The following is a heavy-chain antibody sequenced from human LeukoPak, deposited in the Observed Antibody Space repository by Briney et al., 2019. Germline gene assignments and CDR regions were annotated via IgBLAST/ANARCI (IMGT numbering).Heavy chain of an antibody. CDR3: ARGQSGYEAY. Sequence: GSLRLSCAASGFTVSSNYMSWVRQPPGKGLEWIGEINHSGSTNYNPSLKSRVTIPVDTSKNQFSLKLSSVTAADTAVYYCARGQSGYEAYWGQGTLVTVSS. D-gene: IGHD5-12*01. V-gene: IGHV4-34*01. CDR2: INHSGST. J-gene: IGHJ4*02. CDR1: GFTVSSNY.